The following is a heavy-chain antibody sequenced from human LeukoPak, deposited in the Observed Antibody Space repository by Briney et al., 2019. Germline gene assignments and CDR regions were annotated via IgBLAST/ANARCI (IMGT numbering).Heavy chain of an antibody. CDR2: IYHSGST. CDR1: GYSISSGYY. Sequence: SETLSLTCTVSGYSISSGYYWGWIRPPPGKGLEWIGSIYHSGSTYYNPSLKSRVTISVDTSKNQFSLKLSSVTAADTAVYYCARAGGASEVDYWGQGTLVTVSS. D-gene: IGHD3-16*01. V-gene: IGHV4-38-2*02. CDR3: ARAGGASEVDY. J-gene: IGHJ4*02.